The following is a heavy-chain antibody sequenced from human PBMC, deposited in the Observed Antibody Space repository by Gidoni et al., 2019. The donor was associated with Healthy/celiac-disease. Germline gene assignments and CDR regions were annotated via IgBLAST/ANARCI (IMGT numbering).Heavy chain of an antibody. V-gene: IGHV4-38-2*01. J-gene: IGHJ5*02. Sequence: QVQLQESGPGLVKPSETLSLTCAVSGYSISSGYYWGWIRQPPGKGLEWIGSIYHSGSTYYNPSLKSRVTISVDTSKNQFSLKLSSVTAADTAVYYCARVHRGIAAAANWFDPWGQGTLVTVSS. CDR1: GYSISSGYY. D-gene: IGHD6-13*01. CDR3: ARVHRGIAAAANWFDP. CDR2: IYHSGST.